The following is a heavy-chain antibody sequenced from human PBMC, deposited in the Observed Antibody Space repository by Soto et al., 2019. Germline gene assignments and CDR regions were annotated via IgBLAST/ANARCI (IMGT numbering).Heavy chain of an antibody. CDR2: ISYDGSNK. CDR3: AKDGWELLGWFDP. J-gene: IGHJ5*02. Sequence: GGSLRLSCAASGFTFSSYGMHWVRQAPGKGLEWVAVISYDGSNKYYADSVKGRFTISRDNSKNTLYLQMNSLRAEDTAVYYCAKDGWELLGWFDPWGQGTLVTVSS. CDR1: GFTFSSYG. V-gene: IGHV3-30*18. D-gene: IGHD1-26*01.